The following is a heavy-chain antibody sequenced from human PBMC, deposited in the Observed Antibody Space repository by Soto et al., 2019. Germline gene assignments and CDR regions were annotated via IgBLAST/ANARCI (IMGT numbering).Heavy chain of an antibody. D-gene: IGHD3-22*01. J-gene: IGHJ6*02. CDR1: GGSFSTYT. CDR3: ARGYYYDSSGYGGPPYYYYYYGMDV. CDR2: IIPIIGII. V-gene: IGHV1-69*02. Sequence: SVKVSCEACGGSFSTYTITWVRQAPGQGLEWMGRIIPIIGIINYAQKFQGRVTISGDKFTGTAYMELSRLRSDDTAVYYCARGYYYDSSGYGGPPYYYYYYGMDVWGQGTTVTVSS.